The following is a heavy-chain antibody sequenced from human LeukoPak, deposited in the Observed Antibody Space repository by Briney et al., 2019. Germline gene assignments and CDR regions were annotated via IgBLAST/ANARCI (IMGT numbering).Heavy chain of an antibody. CDR2: IYYSGST. J-gene: IGHJ5*01. V-gene: IGHV4-59*01. D-gene: IGHD1-1*01. Sequence: SGTLSLTCTVSGGSLRSYYWSWIRQSPGKGLEWIGYIYYSGSTNYNPYLKSRVTISVDTSKNQFSLKLSSVTAADTAVYFCARSGIPERLSNWVDSWGQGTLVTVSS. CDR1: GGSLRSYY. CDR3: ARSGIPERLSNWVDS.